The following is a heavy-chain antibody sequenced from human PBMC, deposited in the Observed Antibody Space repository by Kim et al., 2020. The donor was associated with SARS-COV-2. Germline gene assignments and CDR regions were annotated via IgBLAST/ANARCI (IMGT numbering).Heavy chain of an antibody. CDR3: AKENPSGLLWFRELLQTAFDY. J-gene: IGHJ4*02. D-gene: IGHD3-10*01. CDR2: ISGDGGST. CDR1: GFTFDDYA. Sequence: GGSLRLSCAASGFTFDDYAMHWVRQAPGKGLEWVSLISGDGGSTYYADSVKGRFTISRDNSKNSLYLQMNSLRTEDTALYYCAKENPSGLLWFRELLQTAFDYWGQGTLVTVSS. V-gene: IGHV3-43*02.